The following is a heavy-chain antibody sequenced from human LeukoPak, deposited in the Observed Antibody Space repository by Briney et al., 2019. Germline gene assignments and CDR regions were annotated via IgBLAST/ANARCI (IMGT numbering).Heavy chain of an antibody. CDR1: GFTFSTYS. CDR3: ARTYYYDSSGYYYVAGFDY. CDR2: ISGGSTSI. J-gene: IGHJ4*02. V-gene: IGHV3-48*04. D-gene: IGHD3-22*01. Sequence: GGSLRLSCAASGFTFSTYSMNWVRQAPGKRLEWVSYISGGSTSIYYADSVKGRFTTSRDNAKNSLYLEMNSLRAEDTAMYFCARTYYYDSSGYYYVAGFDYWGQGTLVTVSS.